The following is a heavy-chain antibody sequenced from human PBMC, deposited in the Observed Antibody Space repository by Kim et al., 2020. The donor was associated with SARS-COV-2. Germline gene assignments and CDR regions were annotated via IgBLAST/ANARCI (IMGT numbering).Heavy chain of an antibody. CDR1: GFTFSSYE. V-gene: IGHV3-48*03. J-gene: IGHJ5*02. CDR3: ARDSGASWFDP. D-gene: IGHD1-26*01. Sequence: GGSLRLSCAASGFTFSSYEMNWVRQAPGKGLEWVSYISSSGSTIYYADSVKGRFTISRDNAKNSLYLQMNSLRAEDTAVYYCARDSGASWFDPWGQGTLVTVSS. CDR2: ISSSGSTI.